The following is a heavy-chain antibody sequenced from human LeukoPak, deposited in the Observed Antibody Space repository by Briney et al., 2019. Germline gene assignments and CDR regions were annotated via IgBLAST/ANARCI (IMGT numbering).Heavy chain of an antibody. CDR3: ARDSMVRGVIAGGYYYYGMDV. V-gene: IGHV3-7*03. Sequence: GGSLRLSCAASGFTFSSYWMSWVRQAPGKGLEWVANIKQDGSEKYYVDSVKGRFTISRDNAKNSLYLQMNSLRAEDTAVYYCARDSMVRGVIAGGYYYYGMDVWGQGTTVTVSS. CDR1: GFTFSSYW. J-gene: IGHJ6*02. CDR2: IKQDGSEK. D-gene: IGHD3-10*01.